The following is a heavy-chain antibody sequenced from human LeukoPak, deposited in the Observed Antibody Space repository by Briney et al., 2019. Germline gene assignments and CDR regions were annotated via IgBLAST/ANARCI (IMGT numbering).Heavy chain of an antibody. CDR3: ARVGGITIFGVVTPYYYYGMDV. CDR1: GGSFSGYY. CDR2: INHSGST. J-gene: IGHJ6*02. Sequence: SETLSLTCAVYGGSFSGYYWSWIRQPPGKGLEWIGEINHSGSTNYNLSLKSRVTISVDTSKNQFSLKLSSVTAADTAVYYCARVGGITIFGVVTPYYYYGMDVWGQGTTVTVSS. V-gene: IGHV4-34*01. D-gene: IGHD3-3*01.